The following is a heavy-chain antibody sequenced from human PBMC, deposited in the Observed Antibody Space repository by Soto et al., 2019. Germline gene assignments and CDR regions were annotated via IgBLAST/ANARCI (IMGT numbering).Heavy chain of an antibody. V-gene: IGHV3-30*18. D-gene: IGHD3-10*01. CDR2: ISYDGSNR. Sequence: GGSLRLSCAASGFTFSSYGIHWVRQAPGKGLEWVAVISYDGSNRYYADSVKGRFTISRDNSKNTLYLQMNSLRAEDTAVYYCAKGGDAYNSFFDYWGQGTQVTVSS. CDR3: AKGGDAYNSFFDY. J-gene: IGHJ4*02. CDR1: GFTFSSYG.